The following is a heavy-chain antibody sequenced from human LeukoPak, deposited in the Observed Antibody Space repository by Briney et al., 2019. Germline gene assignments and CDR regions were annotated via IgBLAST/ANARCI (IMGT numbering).Heavy chain of an antibody. D-gene: IGHD1-1*01. V-gene: IGHV3-7*01. CDR2: IKRDGSQK. Sequence: GGSLRLSCAAPGFSFSSNWMGWVRQAPGKGLEWVAHIKRDGSQKYYLDSVKGRFTISRDNAKSSLYLQMNRLRVEDTAVYYCARLGLEVGGPNWFDPWGQGTLVTVSS. CDR3: ARLGLEVGGPNWFDP. J-gene: IGHJ5*02. CDR1: GFSFSSNW.